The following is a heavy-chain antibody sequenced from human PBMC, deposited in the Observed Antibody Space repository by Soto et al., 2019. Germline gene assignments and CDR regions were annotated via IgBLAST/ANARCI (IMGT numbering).Heavy chain of an antibody. Sequence: QVQLVQSGAEVKKPGASVKVSCKASGYTFTSYGISWVRQAPGQGLEWMGWISAYNGNTNYAQKLQGRVTMTTDTSTSTAYMELRSLRSDDTAVYYCARDPWGYCSGGSCYSTGGDYYYYGMDVWGQGTTVTVSS. CDR2: ISAYNGNT. V-gene: IGHV1-18*01. D-gene: IGHD2-15*01. CDR3: ARDPWGYCSGGSCYSTGGDYYYYGMDV. CDR1: GYTFTSYG. J-gene: IGHJ6*02.